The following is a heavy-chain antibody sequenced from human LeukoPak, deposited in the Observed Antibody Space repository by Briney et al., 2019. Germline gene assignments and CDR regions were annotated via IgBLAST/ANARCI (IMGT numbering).Heavy chain of an antibody. D-gene: IGHD6-19*01. CDR3: ALSSGWRSFDY. V-gene: IGHV4-59*01. CDR2: IFYTGST. CDR1: GGSISSYY. J-gene: IGHJ4*02. Sequence: SETLSLTCTVSGGSISSYYWSWIRQPPGKGLEWIGNIFYTGSTKYNPSLKSRVTISVDTSKNQFSLKLSSVTAADTAVYYCALSSGWRSFDYWGQGTLVTVSS.